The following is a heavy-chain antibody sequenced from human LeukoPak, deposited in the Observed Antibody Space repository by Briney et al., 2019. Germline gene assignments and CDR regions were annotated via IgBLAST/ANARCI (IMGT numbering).Heavy chain of an antibody. CDR3: AKGGDFGYFFDY. J-gene: IGHJ4*02. CDR2: IRYDGSNK. CDR1: GFTFSSYG. V-gene: IGHV3-30*02. D-gene: IGHD3-16*01. Sequence: PGGSLRLSCAASGFTFSSYGMHWVRQAPGKGLEWVAFIRYDGSNKYYADSVKGRFTISRDNSKNALYLQMNSLRAEDTAVYYCAKGGDFGYFFDYWGQGTLVTVSS.